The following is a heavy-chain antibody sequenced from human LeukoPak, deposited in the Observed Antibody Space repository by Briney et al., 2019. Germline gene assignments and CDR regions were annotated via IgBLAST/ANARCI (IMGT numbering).Heavy chain of an antibody. Sequence: PSETLSLTCTVSGASISSNNYYWGWVRQPPGKGLEWIGNIYSSGNTYYNASLKSRVTISVDTSKNQFSLQLTSVTAADTAVYYCARAYSSSWYFNWFDPWGQGTLVTVSS. J-gene: IGHJ5*02. CDR3: ARAYSSSWYFNWFDP. CDR2: IYSSGNT. CDR1: GASISSNNYY. D-gene: IGHD6-13*01. V-gene: IGHV4-39*07.